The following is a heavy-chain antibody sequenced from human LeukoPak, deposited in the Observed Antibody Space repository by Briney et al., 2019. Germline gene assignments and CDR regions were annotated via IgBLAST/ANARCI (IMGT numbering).Heavy chain of an antibody. J-gene: IGHJ4*02. D-gene: IGHD5-18*01. CDR1: GFSIKSYS. CDR3: ARLRDTVTSASDY. CDR2: ISSSGGYI. V-gene: IGHV3-21*01. Sequence: PGGSLRLSCAASGFSIKSYSMTWVRQAPGKGLEWVATISSSGGYIYYADSVKGRFTISRDTVQNSLFLQLNSLRVEDTAVYNCARLRDTVTSASDYWGQGTLATVSS.